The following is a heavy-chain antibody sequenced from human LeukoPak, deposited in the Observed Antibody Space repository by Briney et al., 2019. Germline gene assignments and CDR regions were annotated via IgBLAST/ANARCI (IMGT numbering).Heavy chain of an antibody. J-gene: IGHJ4*02. Sequence: ASVKVSCKASGYSFTDHYIHWVRQAPGQGLEWMGRINPNSGDTLYAQKFQGKTTMTRDTSIGTAYMELSRLISDDTAIYYCAMTPCSGDICFFDFWGQGTLVTVSS. CDR3: AMTPCSGDICFFDF. CDR2: INPNSGDT. CDR1: GYSFTDHY. D-gene: IGHD2-15*01. V-gene: IGHV1-2*02.